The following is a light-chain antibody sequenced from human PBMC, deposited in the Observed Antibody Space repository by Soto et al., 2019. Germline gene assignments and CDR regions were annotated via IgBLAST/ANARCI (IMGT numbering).Light chain of an antibody. CDR1: QSVSSI. J-gene: IGKJ2*01. CDR2: GAS. V-gene: IGKV3-15*01. CDR3: QQYNNWPYT. Sequence: EIVMTQSPATLSVSPGERATLSCRASQSVSSILAWYQQKPGQAPRLLIHGASTRATGIPARFSGSGSGTEVTLTISSLQSEDFAVYYCQQYNNWPYTFGQGTKLEIK.